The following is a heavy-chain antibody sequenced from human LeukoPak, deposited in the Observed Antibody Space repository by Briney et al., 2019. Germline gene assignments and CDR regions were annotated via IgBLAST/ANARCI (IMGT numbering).Heavy chain of an antibody. Sequence: ASVTVSCKASVYTFTIYYMHWVRQAPGQGLEWMGIINPSGGSTSYAQKFQGRVTMTRDTSTSTVYMELSSLRSEDTAVYYCARVGSGWRGDYWGQGTLVTVSS. J-gene: IGHJ4*02. CDR2: INPSGGST. V-gene: IGHV1-46*01. CDR1: VYTFTIYY. D-gene: IGHD6-19*01. CDR3: ARVGSGWRGDY.